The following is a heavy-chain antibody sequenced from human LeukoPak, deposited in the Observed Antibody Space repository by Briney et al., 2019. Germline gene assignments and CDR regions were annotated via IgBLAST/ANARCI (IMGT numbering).Heavy chain of an antibody. J-gene: IGHJ6*03. CDR3: GREALTTGYTGGYYYMDV. CDR2: INHSGST. D-gene: IGHD4-11*01. V-gene: IGHV4-34*01. CDR1: GGSFSGYY. Sequence: SETLSLTCAVYGGSFSGYYWSWIRQPPGKGLEWIGEINHSGSTNYNPSLKTRVTISVETSQKQFPPKPSSVTAADTAAYYRGREALTTGYTGGYYYMDVWGKGTTVTVSS.